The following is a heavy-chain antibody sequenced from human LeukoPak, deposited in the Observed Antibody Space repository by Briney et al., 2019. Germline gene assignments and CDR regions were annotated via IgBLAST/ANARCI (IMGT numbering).Heavy chain of an antibody. CDR2: MKEDGGEI. V-gene: IGHV3-7*01. Sequence: QPGGSLRLSCAASGFPFSNYWMSWVRQAPGKGLEWVANMKEDGGEINYVDSVKGRFTISRDNAKNSLYLHMNSLRVEDTAVYYRARDRGYSTFDNWGQGTLVTVSS. CDR3: ARDRGYSTFDN. D-gene: IGHD4-23*01. CDR1: GFPFSNYW. J-gene: IGHJ5*02.